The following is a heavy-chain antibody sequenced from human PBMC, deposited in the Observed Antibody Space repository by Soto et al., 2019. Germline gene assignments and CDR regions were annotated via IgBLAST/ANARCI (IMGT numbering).Heavy chain of an antibody. CDR1: GFTFSSYA. J-gene: IGHJ4*02. D-gene: IGHD6-13*01. V-gene: IGHV3-21*04. Sequence: AGGSLRLSCAASGFTFSSYAMHWVRQAPGKGLEWVSSISSSSYIYYADSVKGRFTISRDNAKNSLYLQMNSLRAEDTAVYYCAKDQGSSWYEIDNWGQGTLVTVSS. CDR3: AKDQGSSWYEIDN. CDR2: ISSSSYI.